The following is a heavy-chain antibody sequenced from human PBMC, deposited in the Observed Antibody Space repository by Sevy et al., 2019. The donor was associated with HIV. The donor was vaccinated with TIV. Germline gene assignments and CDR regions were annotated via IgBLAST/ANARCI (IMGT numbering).Heavy chain of an antibody. CDR2: TYYRSKWYN. CDR3: ARALGSSSWYGGYYFDY. D-gene: IGHD6-13*01. J-gene: IGHJ4*02. V-gene: IGHV6-1*01. Sequence: QSQTLSLTCAISGDSVSSNSAAWNWIRQSPSRGLEWLGRTYYRSKWYNDYAVPVKSRITINPDTSKNQYSLQLNSVTPEDTAVYYCARALGSSSWYGGYYFDYWGQGTLVTVSS. CDR1: GDSVSSNSAA.